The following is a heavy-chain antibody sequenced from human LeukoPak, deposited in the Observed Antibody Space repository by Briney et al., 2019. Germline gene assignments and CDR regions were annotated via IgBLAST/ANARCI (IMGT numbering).Heavy chain of an antibody. CDR1: GFTFSSYW. D-gene: IGHD6-19*01. CDR2: IKQDGSEK. J-gene: IGHJ3*02. CDR3: ARDSSGWSLGAFDI. Sequence: PGGSLRLSCAASGFTFSSYWMSWVRQAPGKGLEWVANIKQDGSEKYYVDSVKGRFTISRDNAKNSLYLQMISLRAEDTAVYYCARDSSGWSLGAFDIWGQGTMVTVSS. V-gene: IGHV3-7*01.